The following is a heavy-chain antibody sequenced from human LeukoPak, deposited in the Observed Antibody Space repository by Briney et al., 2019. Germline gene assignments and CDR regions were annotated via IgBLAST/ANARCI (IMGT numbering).Heavy chain of an antibody. Sequence: ASVKVSCKASGYTFTSYGISWVRQAPGQGLEWMGWISANNGNTNYAQKVHDRVTMTTDTSTSTAYMELRSLRSDDTAVYYCARSVRGSSSEIDYWGQGTLVTVSS. V-gene: IGHV1-18*01. D-gene: IGHD1-26*01. CDR1: GYTFTSYG. CDR2: ISANNGNT. CDR3: ARSVRGSSSEIDY. J-gene: IGHJ4*02.